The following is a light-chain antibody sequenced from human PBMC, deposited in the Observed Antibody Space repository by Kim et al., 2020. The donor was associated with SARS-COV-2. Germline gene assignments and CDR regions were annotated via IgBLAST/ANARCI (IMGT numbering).Light chain of an antibody. CDR3: QQSSRNPMA. CDR2: AAS. V-gene: IGKV1-39*01. J-gene: IGKJ4*01. CDR1: QSISSY. Sequence: DIEMTQSPSSLSASVGDRVTITCRDSQSISSYLNWYQQKPGKAPKLLIYAASSLQSGVPSRCSGSGSGTDFTLTISSLQPEEFGTCYSQQSSRNPMAFGGRTNVDI.